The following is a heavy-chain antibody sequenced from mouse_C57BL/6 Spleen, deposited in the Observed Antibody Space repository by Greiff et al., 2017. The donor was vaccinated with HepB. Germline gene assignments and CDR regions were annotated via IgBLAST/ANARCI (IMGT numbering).Heavy chain of an antibody. CDR3: ARFWGYDEYYAMDY. V-gene: IGHV1-80*01. D-gene: IGHD2-2*01. Sequence: QVQLKQSGAELVKPGASVKISCKASGYAFSSYWMNWVKQRPGKGLEWIGQIYPGDGDTNYNGKFKGKATLTADKSSSTAYMQLSSLTSEDSAVYFCARFWGYDEYYAMDYWGQGTSVTVSS. J-gene: IGHJ4*01. CDR1: GYAFSSYW. CDR2: IYPGDGDT.